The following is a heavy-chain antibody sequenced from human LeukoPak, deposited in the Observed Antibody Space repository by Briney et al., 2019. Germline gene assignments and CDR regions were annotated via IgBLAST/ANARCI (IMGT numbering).Heavy chain of an antibody. V-gene: IGHV1-46*01. CDR2: VNPSGGST. CDR3: ARGSNPLMATSPFSDWFDP. J-gene: IGHJ5*02. CDR1: GYTFTSYY. Sequence: GASVKVSCKASGYTFTSYYIHWVRQAPGQGLEWMGIVNPSGGSTSYAQKFQDRVTMTRDTSTDTVYMELNSLRSEDTALYYCARGSNPLMATSPFSDWFDPWGQGTMVTVSS. D-gene: IGHD5-24*01.